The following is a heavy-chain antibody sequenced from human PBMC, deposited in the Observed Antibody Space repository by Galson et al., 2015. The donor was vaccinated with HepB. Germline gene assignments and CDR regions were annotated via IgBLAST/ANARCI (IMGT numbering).Heavy chain of an antibody. CDR2: ISGYNGNT. J-gene: IGHJ4*02. D-gene: IGHD6-19*01. CDR3: ARGSSSGWYAPLEY. Sequence: SVKVSCKASGYTFTSYGISWVRQAPGQGLEWMGCISGYNGNTNYAQKLQGRVTMTTDTSTSTAYMELRSLRFDDTAVYYCARGSSSGWYAPLEYWGQGTLVTVSS. V-gene: IGHV1-18*01. CDR1: GYTFTSYG.